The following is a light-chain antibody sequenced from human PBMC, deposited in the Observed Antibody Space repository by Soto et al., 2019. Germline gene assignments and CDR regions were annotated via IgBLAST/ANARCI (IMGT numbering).Light chain of an antibody. CDR1: QSVSSN. V-gene: IGKV3-11*01. CDR2: DAS. CDR3: QKRSNWQIT. J-gene: IGKJ5*01. Sequence: ELVMTQSPVTLSVSPGESATLSCRASQSVSSNLAWYQQKPGQAPRLLIYDASNRVTGIPDRLRGSGSGTDFTLTISRLEPDDFAVYYCQKRSNWQITFGQGTRLEIK.